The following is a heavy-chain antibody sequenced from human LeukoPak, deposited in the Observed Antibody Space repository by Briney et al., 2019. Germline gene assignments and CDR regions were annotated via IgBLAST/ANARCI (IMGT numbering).Heavy chain of an antibody. CDR1: GFTFDDYA. J-gene: IGHJ4*02. D-gene: IGHD3-9*01. V-gene: IGHV3-9*03. CDR3: AKANLRYFDWLPFDY. CDR2: ISWNSGSI. Sequence: GGSLRLSCAASGFTFDDYAMHWVRQAPGKGLEWVSDISWNSGSIGYADSVKGRFTISRDNAKNSLYLQMNSLRAEDMALYYCAKANLRYFDWLPFDYWGQGTLVTVSS.